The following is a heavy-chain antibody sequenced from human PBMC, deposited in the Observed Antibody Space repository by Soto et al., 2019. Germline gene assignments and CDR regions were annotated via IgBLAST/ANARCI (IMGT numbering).Heavy chain of an antibody. CDR3: ARVVRGSSGWFSVRWFDP. CDR2: IIPIFGTA. CDR1: GGTFSSYA. J-gene: IGHJ5*02. Sequence: GASVKVSCKASGGTFSSYAISWVRQAPGQGLEWMGGIIPIFGTANYAQKFQGRVTITADESTSTAYMELSSLRSEDTAVYYCARVVRGSSGWFSVRWFDPWVQGTLVTVSS. V-gene: IGHV1-69*13. D-gene: IGHD6-19*01.